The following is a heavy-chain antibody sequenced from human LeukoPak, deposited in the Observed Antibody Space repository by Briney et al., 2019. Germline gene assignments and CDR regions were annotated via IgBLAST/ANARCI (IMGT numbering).Heavy chain of an antibody. CDR3: ARDPGTFLNKRDINSDY. J-gene: IGHJ4*02. D-gene: IGHD2/OR15-2a*01. CDR2: ISYSRSYI. Sequence: GGSLRLSCAASGFTFSTYNMNRVRQAPGKGLEWVSSISYSRSYIYYADSVKGRFTISRDDAKNSLYLQMNSLRAEDTAVYYCARDPGTFLNKRDINSDYWGQGTLVTVSS. V-gene: IGHV3-21*01. CDR1: GFTFSTYN.